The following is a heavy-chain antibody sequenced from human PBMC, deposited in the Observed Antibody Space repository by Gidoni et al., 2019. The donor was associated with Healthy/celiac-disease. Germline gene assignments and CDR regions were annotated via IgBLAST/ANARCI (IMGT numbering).Heavy chain of an antibody. V-gene: IGHV3-9*01. J-gene: IGHJ6*02. CDR3: AKARGYYDFWSGYFYYYGMDV. CDR2: ISWNSVSI. D-gene: IGHD3-3*01. CDR1: GFTFDAYA. Sequence: EVQLVESGGGLVQPGRSLILSCAASGFTFDAYAMHLVRQAPGKGLEWVSGISWNSVSIGYADAVKGRFTISRDNAKNSLYLQMNSLRAEDTALYYCAKARGYYDFWSGYFYYYGMDVWGQGTTVTVSS.